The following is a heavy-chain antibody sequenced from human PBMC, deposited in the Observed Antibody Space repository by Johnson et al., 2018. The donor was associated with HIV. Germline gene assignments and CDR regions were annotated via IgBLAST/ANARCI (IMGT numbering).Heavy chain of an antibody. Sequence: EQLVESGGNLVQPGGSLRLSCAASGFTFSNYWMSWVRQAPGKGLEWVANIKQDGSEKYYVDSVKGRFTISRDNAKNSLYLQMNSLRAEDTAVYYCARKKSCSSTSCYWDDAFDIWGQGTMVTVS. D-gene: IGHD2-2*01. J-gene: IGHJ3*02. CDR2: IKQDGSEK. V-gene: IGHV3-7*01. CDR3: ARKKSCSSTSCYWDDAFDI. CDR1: GFTFSNYW.